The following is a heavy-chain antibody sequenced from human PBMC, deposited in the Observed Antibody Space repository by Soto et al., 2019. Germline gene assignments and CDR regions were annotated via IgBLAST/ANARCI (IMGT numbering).Heavy chain of an antibody. J-gene: IGHJ3*01. V-gene: IGHV4-59*11. CDR2: VFHTQTT. CDR3: ASAPLSPTLRTFDV. D-gene: IGHD2-15*01. CDR1: SGSFNENHY. Sequence: SETLSLTCTVSSGSFNENHYWNWIRQSPGKGLELIGYVFHTQTTHYTPSLDTRVTLSISTSKNHFSLTLSSVAASDTTIYYCASAPLSPTLRTFDVWGPGTMATVS.